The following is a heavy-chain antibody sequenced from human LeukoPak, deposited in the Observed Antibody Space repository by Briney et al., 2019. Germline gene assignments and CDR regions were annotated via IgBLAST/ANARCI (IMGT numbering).Heavy chain of an antibody. Sequence: GGSLTLSCAASGFTFSSYSMNWVRQAPGKGLEWVSSISSSSSYIYYADSVKGRFTISRDNAKNSLYLQMNSLRAEDTAVYYCARDSRGFDCSSTSCYIDYWGQGTLVTVSS. D-gene: IGHD2-2*02. CDR1: GFTFSSYS. CDR3: ARDSRGFDCSSTSCYIDY. CDR2: ISSSSSYI. V-gene: IGHV3-21*01. J-gene: IGHJ4*02.